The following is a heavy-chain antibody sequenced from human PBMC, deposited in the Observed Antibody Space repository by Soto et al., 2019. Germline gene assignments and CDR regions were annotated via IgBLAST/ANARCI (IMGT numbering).Heavy chain of an antibody. J-gene: IGHJ4*02. CDR3: ARGGWWVSYYLDY. V-gene: IGHV4-34*01. CDR1: GGSFSGYY. CDR2: INHSGST. D-gene: IGHD2-15*01. Sequence: QVQLQQWGAGLLKPSETLSLTCAVYGGSFSGYYWSWIRQPPGKGLEWIGEINHSGSTNYNPSLRSRVTLSVDTSKNQFSLKLSSVTAADTAVYYCARGGWWVSYYLDYWGQGTLVTVSS.